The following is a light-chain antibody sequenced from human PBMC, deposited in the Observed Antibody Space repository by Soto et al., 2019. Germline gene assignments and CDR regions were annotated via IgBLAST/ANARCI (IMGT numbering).Light chain of an antibody. Sequence: DIQLTQSPSFLSPSIGESVTITCRASQVISTSLAWYQVKPGKAPKLLIYAASTLESGVPSRFSATVSGTDFTLTVGGLQPEDAASYYCKQTKGFPLTFGGGTKVDIK. CDR3: KQTKGFPLT. V-gene: IGKV1-9*01. J-gene: IGKJ4*01. CDR2: AAS. CDR1: QVISTS.